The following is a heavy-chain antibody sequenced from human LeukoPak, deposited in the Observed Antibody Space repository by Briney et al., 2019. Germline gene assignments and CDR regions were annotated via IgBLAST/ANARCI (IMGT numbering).Heavy chain of an antibody. CDR2: ISSSGSTI. J-gene: IGHJ3*02. CDR1: GFTFSSYE. CDR3: ARGYSYGLDDAFDI. D-gene: IGHD5-18*01. V-gene: IGHV3-48*03. Sequence: GGSLRLSCAASGFTFSSYEMNWVRQAPGKGLEWVSYISSSGSTIYYADSVKGRFTISRDNAKNSLYLQMNSLRAEDTAVYYCARGYSYGLDDAFDIWGQGTMVTVSS.